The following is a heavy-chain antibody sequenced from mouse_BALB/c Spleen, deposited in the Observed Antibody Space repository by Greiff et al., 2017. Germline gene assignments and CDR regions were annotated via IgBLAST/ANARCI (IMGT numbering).Heavy chain of an antibody. CDR1: GYSITSDYA. V-gene: IGHV3-2*02. D-gene: IGHD1-1*01. CDR2: ISYSGST. J-gene: IGHJ3*01. CDR3: ERGGGSSRAWFAY. Sequence: EVQLQQSGPGLVKPSQSLSLTCTVTGYSITSDYAWNWIRQFPGNKLEWMGYISYSGSTSYNPSLKSRISITRDTSKNQFFLQLNSVTTEDTATYYCERGGGSSRAWFAYWGQGTLVTVSA.